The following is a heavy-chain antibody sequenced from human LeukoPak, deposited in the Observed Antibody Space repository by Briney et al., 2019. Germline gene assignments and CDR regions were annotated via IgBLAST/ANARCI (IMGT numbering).Heavy chain of an antibody. D-gene: IGHD6-19*01. CDR1: GFTFSSYW. V-gene: IGHV3-7*01. CDR2: IKQDGSEK. Sequence: GGSLRLSCAASGFTFSSYWMSWVRQAPGKGLEWVANIKQDGSEKYYVDSVKGRFTISRDNAKSSLYLQMNSLRAEDTAVYYCARIRGGWYEDAFDIWGQGTMVTVSS. CDR3: ARIRGGWYEDAFDI. J-gene: IGHJ3*02.